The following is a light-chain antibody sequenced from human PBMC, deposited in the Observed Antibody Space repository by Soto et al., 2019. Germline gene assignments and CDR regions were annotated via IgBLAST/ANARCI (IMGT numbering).Light chain of an antibody. CDR1: SNDIGVYNY. CDR2: EVS. J-gene: IGLJ2*01. CDR3: SSYTSRTTLV. V-gene: IGLV2-14*01. Sequence: QSALTQPASGSGSPGHSSTLSCTGTSNDIGVYNYVSWYRQHPGKAPKLMIYEVSNRPSGVSNRFSGSKSGPTAYLTIARLQAEDEADYYCSSYTSRTTLVFGRGTTLTVL.